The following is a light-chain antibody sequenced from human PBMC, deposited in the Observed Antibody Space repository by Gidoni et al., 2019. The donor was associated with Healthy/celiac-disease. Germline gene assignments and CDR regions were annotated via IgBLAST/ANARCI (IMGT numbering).Light chain of an antibody. J-gene: IGKJ3*01. CDR2: AAS. V-gene: IGKV1-39*01. Sequence: DIQMTQSPSSLSASVGDRVTITCRASQSISSYLNWYHQKPGKAPKLLIYAASSLQSGVPSRFSGSGSGTDFTLTISSLQPEDFATYYCQQSYSTPLFPFGPGTKVDIK. CDR3: QQSYSTPLFP. CDR1: QSISSY.